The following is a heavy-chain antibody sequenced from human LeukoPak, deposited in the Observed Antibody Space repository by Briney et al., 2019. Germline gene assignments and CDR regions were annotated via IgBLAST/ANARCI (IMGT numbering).Heavy chain of an antibody. V-gene: IGHV5-51*01. J-gene: IGHJ5*02. CDR3: AAYDILTGLSP. CDR1: GYSFTSYW. Sequence: GESLKISCKGSGYSFTSYWICWVRQMPGKGLEWMGIIYPGYSDTRYSPSFQGQVTISADKSISTAYLQWSSLKASDTVFYHCAAYDILTGLSPWGQGTLVTVSS. D-gene: IGHD3-9*01. CDR2: IYPGYSDT.